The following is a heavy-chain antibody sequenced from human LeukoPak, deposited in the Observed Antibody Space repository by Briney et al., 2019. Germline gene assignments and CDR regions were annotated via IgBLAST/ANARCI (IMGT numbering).Heavy chain of an antibody. J-gene: IGHJ6*03. CDR3: ARRNPYYYYYYMDV. CDR1: GGSISSYY. V-gene: IGHV4-59*01. D-gene: IGHD1-14*01. CDR2: IYYSGST. Sequence: PSETLSLTCTVSGGSISSYYWSWIRQPPGKGLEWIGYIYYSGSTNYNPSLKSRVTISVDTSKNQFSLKLSSVTAADTAVYYCARRNPYYYYYYMDVWGKGTRVTVSS.